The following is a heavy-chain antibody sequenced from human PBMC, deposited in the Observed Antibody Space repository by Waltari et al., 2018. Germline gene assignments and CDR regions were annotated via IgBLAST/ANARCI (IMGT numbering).Heavy chain of an antibody. J-gene: IGHJ4*02. CDR3: ARDGDGYPD. CDR1: GFMFSTNW. V-gene: IGHV3-7*01. CDR2: IKEYGSEE. Sequence: EVKLVDSGGGLVQPGGSPRLSCAASGFMFSTNWMSWVRQAPGKGLEWVAKIKEYGSEEYYVDSVKGRFTISRDNAKTSLYLQMNSLRVEDTAVYYCARDGDGYPDWGQGSLVIVSS. D-gene: IGHD5-12*01.